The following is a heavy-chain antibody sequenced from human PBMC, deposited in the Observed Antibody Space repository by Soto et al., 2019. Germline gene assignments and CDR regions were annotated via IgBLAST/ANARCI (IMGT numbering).Heavy chain of an antibody. CDR3: ARDAPPADY. CDR1: GYTFTSYA. V-gene: IGHV1-18*01. CDR2: ISAYNGNT. J-gene: IGHJ4*02. Sequence: QVQLVQSGAEVKKPGASVKVSCKASGYTFTSYAISWVRQAPGQGLEWMGWISAYNGNTNYAQKLQGRVTMTTDTPTSTAYMELGGRGPDETAVNNCARDAPPADYWGQGTLVTVSS.